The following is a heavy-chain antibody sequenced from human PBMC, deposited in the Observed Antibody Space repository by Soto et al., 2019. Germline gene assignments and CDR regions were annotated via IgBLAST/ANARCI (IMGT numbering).Heavy chain of an antibody. Sequence: PGGSLRLSCAASGFSVSSNYMNWVRQAPGKGLEWVSVIYSSGTTYYADSVKGRFTISRDNSKNTLYLQMNGLRAEDTAFYYCARGIAVAGFYFDCWGQGTLVTVSS. J-gene: IGHJ4*02. V-gene: IGHV3-53*01. D-gene: IGHD6-19*01. CDR2: IYSSGTT. CDR1: GFSVSSNY. CDR3: ARGIAVAGFYFDC.